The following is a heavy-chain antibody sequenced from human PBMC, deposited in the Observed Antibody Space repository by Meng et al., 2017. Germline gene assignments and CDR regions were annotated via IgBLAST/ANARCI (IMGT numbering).Heavy chain of an antibody. Sequence: QVQLQGSGRGLMKPLGSLSRTGALYGGSFSGYYWSWIRQPPGKGLEWIGEINHSGSTNYTPSLKSRVTISVDTSKNQFSLKLSSVTAADTAVYYCAGAQTGTREIDYWGQGTLVTVSS. D-gene: IGHD1-1*01. J-gene: IGHJ4*02. CDR1: GGSFSGYY. CDR3: AGAQTGTREIDY. V-gene: IGHV4-34*01. CDR2: INHSGST.